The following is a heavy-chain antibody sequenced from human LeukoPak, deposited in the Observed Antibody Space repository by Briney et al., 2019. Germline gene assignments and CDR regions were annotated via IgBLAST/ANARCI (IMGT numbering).Heavy chain of an antibody. V-gene: IGHV1-2*02. D-gene: IGHD5-24*01. CDR1: GYTFTNYA. CDR2: ITPGGST. J-gene: IGHJ4*02. Sequence: ASVKVSCKGSGYTFTNYAMHWVRQAPGQGLEWMGWITPGGSTNNPQKLQGRVAITWDTSITTTYMHLRRLTSDDTAMYYCARDRYGDGFAHFDYWGQGALVTVSS. CDR3: ARDRYGDGFAHFDY.